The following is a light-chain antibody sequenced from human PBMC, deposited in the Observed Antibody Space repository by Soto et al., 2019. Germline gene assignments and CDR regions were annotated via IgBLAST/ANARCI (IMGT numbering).Light chain of an antibody. J-gene: IGKJ2*01. CDR3: QQYGSSLYT. V-gene: IGKV3-20*01. Sequence: EIVLTQSPGTLSLSPGERATLSCRASQTFSSSYLAWYQQKPGQAPRLLIYGASSRATGIPDRFSGSGSGTDFPLTISRLEHEDFAVYYCQQYGSSLYTFGQGTKLEIK. CDR1: QTFSSSY. CDR2: GAS.